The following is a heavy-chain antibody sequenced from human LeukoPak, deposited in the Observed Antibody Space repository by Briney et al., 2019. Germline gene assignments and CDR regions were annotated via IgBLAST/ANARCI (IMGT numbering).Heavy chain of an antibody. CDR1: GFAFSSYA. CDR3: AKIPAMVPYYFDY. Sequence: GGSLRLSCAASGFAFSSYAMSWVRQAPGKGLEWVSAISGSGGSTYYADSVKGRFTISRDNSKNTLYLQMNSLRAEDTAVYYCAKIPAMVPYYFDYWGQGTLVTVSS. CDR2: ISGSGGST. D-gene: IGHD5-18*01. V-gene: IGHV3-23*01. J-gene: IGHJ4*02.